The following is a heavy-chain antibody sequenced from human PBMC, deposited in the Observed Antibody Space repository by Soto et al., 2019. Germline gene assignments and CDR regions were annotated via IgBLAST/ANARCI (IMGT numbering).Heavy chain of an antibody. Sequence: SETLSLTCAVYGGSFSGYYWIWIRQPPGKGLEWIGGINHSGSTNYNPSLKSRVTISVDTSKNQFSLKLSSVTAADTAVYYCARVGYSYGNWGLGTLVTVSS. J-gene: IGHJ4*02. CDR3: ARVGYSYGN. D-gene: IGHD5-18*01. V-gene: IGHV4-34*01. CDR1: GGSFSGYY. CDR2: INHSGST.